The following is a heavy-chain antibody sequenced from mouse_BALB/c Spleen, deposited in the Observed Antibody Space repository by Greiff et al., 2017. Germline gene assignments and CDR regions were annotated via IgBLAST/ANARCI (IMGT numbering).Heavy chain of an antibody. CDR2: ISNLAYSI. V-gene: IGHV5-15*02. J-gene: IGHJ2*01. CDR3: AREGGRGYYFDY. D-gene: IGHD3-3*01. CDR1: GFTFSDYG. Sequence: EVKVVESGGGLVQPGGSRKLSCAASGFTFSDYGMAWVRQAPGKGPEWVAFISNLAYSIYYADTVTGRFTISRENAKNTLYLEMSSLRSEDTAMYYCAREGGRGYYFDYWGQGTTLTVSS.